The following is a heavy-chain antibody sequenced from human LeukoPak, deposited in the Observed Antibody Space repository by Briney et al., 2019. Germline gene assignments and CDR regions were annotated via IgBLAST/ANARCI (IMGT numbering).Heavy chain of an antibody. J-gene: IGHJ6*03. D-gene: IGHD2-15*01. CDR1: GFTFSNAW. Sequence: GGSLRLPCAASGFTFSNAWMSWVRQAPGKGLEWVGRIKSKTDGGTTDYAAPVKGRFTISRDDSKNTLYLQMNSLKTEDTAVYYCTTDRYCSGGSCYGRGVYYYYMDVWGKGTTVTVSS. CDR2: IKSKTDGGTT. CDR3: TTDRYCSGGSCYGRGVYYYYMDV. V-gene: IGHV3-15*01.